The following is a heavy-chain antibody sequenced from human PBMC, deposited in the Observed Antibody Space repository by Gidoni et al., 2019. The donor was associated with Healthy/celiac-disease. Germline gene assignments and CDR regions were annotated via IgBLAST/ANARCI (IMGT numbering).Heavy chain of an antibody. CDR1: GYTLTELS. V-gene: IGHV1-24*01. CDR3: ATDSEGSGSSFDY. CDR2: FDPEDGET. Sequence: QVQLVQSGAEVKKPGASVTVSCTVSGYTLTELSMHWVRQAPGKGLEWMGGFDPEDGETSYAQKFQGRVTMTEDTSTDTAYMELSSLRAEDTAVYYCATDSEGSGSSFDYWGQGTLVTVSS. J-gene: IGHJ4*02. D-gene: IGHD1-26*01.